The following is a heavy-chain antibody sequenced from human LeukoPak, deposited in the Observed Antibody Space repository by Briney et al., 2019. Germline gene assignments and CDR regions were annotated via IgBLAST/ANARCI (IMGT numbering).Heavy chain of an antibody. D-gene: IGHD2-8*01. J-gene: IGHJ6*03. Sequence: GASVKVSCKASGYTFTSYGISWVRQAPGQGLVWMGWISAYNGNTNYAQKLQGRVTMTTDTSTSTAYTELRSLRSDDTAVYYCARRASGSNFYYYYYMDVWGKGTTVTVSS. CDR1: GYTFTSYG. V-gene: IGHV1-18*01. CDR3: ARRASGSNFYYYYYMDV. CDR2: ISAYNGNT.